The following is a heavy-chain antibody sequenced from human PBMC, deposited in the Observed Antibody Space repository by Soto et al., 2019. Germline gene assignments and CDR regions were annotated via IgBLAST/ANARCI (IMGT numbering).Heavy chain of an antibody. CDR2: RYYSGST. Sequence: SQTLSLTCTFSVSGDSISTYCWSWIRQPPGKGLEWIGYRYYSGSTSYNPSLESRVTISVDTSKNQFSLKLDSVTAADTAVYYCAIGDGWYYFDYWGQGALVTVSS. CDR1: GDSISTYC. CDR3: AIGDGWYYFDY. J-gene: IGHJ4*02. D-gene: IGHD6-19*01. V-gene: IGHV4-59*08.